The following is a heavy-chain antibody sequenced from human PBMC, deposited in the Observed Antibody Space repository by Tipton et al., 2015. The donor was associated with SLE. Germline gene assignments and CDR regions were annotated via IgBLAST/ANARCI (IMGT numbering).Heavy chain of an antibody. CDR2: IHDSGAT. CDR3: ARTLGAIAHTVYDAFDI. J-gene: IGHJ3*02. CDR1: GGSIRSGDYY. D-gene: IGHD1-26*01. V-gene: IGHV4-31*02. Sequence: LRLSCTVSGGSIRSGDYYWSWIRQHPGKGLEWSGYIHDSGATFYNPSLRSRSAISVDTSQNQFSLRLTSVTAADTAVYYCARTLGAIAHTVYDAFDIWGQGKMVTVSS.